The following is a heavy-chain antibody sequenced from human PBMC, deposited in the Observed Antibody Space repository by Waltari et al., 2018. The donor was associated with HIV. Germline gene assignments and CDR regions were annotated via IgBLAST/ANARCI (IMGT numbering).Heavy chain of an antibody. Sequence: QLKLLQSGPRLVKPSETLSLTCSVSGASISSRTYYWGWIRQPPGKGLQYLGSMYYSGSTYYTPSLNSRLTLSADTSKNQFSLRLNSVTAADTAVYYCARHYAWFDILTGSPPTYYFDSWGPGSLVTVS. CDR3: ARHYAWFDILTGSPPTYYFDS. CDR1: GASISSRTYY. J-gene: IGHJ4*02. D-gene: IGHD3-9*01. V-gene: IGHV4-39*01. CDR2: MYYSGST.